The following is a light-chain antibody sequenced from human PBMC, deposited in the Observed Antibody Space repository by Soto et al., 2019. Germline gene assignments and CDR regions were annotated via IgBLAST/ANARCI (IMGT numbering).Light chain of an antibody. CDR1: QIVSNIY. J-gene: IGKJ1*01. CDR2: GAS. Sequence: EIVLTQSPGTLSLSPGEGATLSCRASQIVSNIYLAWYQQKPGQAPRLLVYGASRRATGIPDRFSGSGSGTDFTLTISRLEPEDFAVYYCQQYGNSLPWTFGQGTKVEIK. V-gene: IGKV3-20*01. CDR3: QQYGNSLPWT.